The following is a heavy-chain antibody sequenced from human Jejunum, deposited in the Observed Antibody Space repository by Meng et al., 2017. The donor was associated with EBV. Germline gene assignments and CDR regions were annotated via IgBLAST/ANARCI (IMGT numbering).Heavy chain of an antibody. CDR3: VRGGDYCLVY. CDR2: IYYSGST. Sequence: QWRLRVSGPGLGKPSGTLSLQCAVSGDSIDSRNWWSWVRQSPERGLEWIGEIYYSGSTNYNPPLKSRVTILVDRSENHFSLHLSSVTAADTAVYYCVRGGDYCLVYWGQGTLVTVSS. J-gene: IGHJ4*02. D-gene: IGHD2-21*02. V-gene: IGHV4-4*02. CDR1: GDSIDSRNW.